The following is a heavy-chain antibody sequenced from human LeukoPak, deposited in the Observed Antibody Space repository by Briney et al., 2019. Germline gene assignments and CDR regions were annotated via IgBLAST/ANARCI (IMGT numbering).Heavy chain of an antibody. CDR3: ARALPGYSYGSYYFDY. Sequence: SETLSLTCTVSGGSISSYYWSRIRQPAGKGLEWIGRIYTSGSTNYNPSLKSRVTMSVDTSKNQFSLKLSSVTAADTAVYYCARALPGYSYGSYYFDYWGQGTLVTVSS. CDR1: GGSISSYY. CDR2: IYTSGST. J-gene: IGHJ4*02. V-gene: IGHV4-4*07. D-gene: IGHD5-18*01.